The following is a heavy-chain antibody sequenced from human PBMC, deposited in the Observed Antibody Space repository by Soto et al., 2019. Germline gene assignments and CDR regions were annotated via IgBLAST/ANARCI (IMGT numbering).Heavy chain of an antibody. CDR3: ATQPGIAAAGTDY. V-gene: IGHV3-7*01. CDR2: IKQDGSEK. Sequence: GGSLRLSCAASGFTFSTYWMSWVRQAPGKGLEWVANIKQDGSEKHYVDSVKGRFTISRDNAKNSLYLQMNSLRAEDTAVYYCATQPGIAAAGTDYWGQGTLVTVSS. CDR1: GFTFSTYW. J-gene: IGHJ4*02. D-gene: IGHD6-13*01.